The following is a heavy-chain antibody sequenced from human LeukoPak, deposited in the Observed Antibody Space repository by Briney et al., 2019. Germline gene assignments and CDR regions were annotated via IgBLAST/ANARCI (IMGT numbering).Heavy chain of an antibody. CDR3: ARDLGGAVAGMSAPYYFDY. V-gene: IGHV4-34*01. Sequence: PSETLSLTCAVYGGSFSGYYWSWIRQPPGKGLEWIGEINHSGSTNYNPSLKSRVTISVDTSKNQFSLKLSSVTAADTAVYYCARDLGGAVAGMSAPYYFDYWGQGTLVTVSS. J-gene: IGHJ4*02. D-gene: IGHD6-19*01. CDR2: INHSGST. CDR1: GGSFSGYY.